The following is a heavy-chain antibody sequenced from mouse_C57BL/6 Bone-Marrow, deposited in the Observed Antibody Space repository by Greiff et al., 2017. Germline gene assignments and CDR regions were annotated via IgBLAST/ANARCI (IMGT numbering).Heavy chain of an antibody. V-gene: IGHV1-72*01. Sequence: QVQLQQPGAELVKPGASVKLSCKASGYTFTSYWMHWVKQRPGRGLEWIGRIDPSSSGTNYNEKFKGKATLTVDKSSSTAYMQLSSLPSEDSAVYYGVRRVYGSSDYAMDDWGKGTSVTVSS. J-gene: IGHJ4*01. CDR3: VRRVYGSSDYAMDD. CDR2: IDPSSSGT. D-gene: IGHD1-1*01. CDR1: GYTFTSYW.